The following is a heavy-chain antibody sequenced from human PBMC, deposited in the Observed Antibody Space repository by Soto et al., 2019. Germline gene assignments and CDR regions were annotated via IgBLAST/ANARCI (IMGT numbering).Heavy chain of an antibody. V-gene: IGHV4-4*02. CDR3: ARVDHRGYFSVLTDF. CDR1: GDAISSDNW. CDR2: IFHSGST. J-gene: IGHJ4*02. D-gene: IGHD3-10*02. Sequence: QVHLKESGPGLVKSSGTLSLTCAVSGDAISSDNWWSWVRQAPGKGLEWIGEIFHSGSTNYNPSLKGRVTISADTSRNQFSLSLSSLTAADTAVYYCARVDHRGYFSVLTDFWGQGILVTVSS.